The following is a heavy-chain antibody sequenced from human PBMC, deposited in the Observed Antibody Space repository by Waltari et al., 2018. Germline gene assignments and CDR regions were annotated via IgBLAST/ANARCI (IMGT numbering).Heavy chain of an antibody. CDR1: GGSISSSSYY. CDR2: IYYSGST. J-gene: IGHJ3*02. Sequence: QLQLQESGPGLVKPSETLSLTCTVSGGSISSSSYYWGWIRQPPGKGLEWIGSIYYSGSTYYNPSRKSRVTISVDTSKNQFSLKLSSVTAADTAVYYCARQTWIQLWLYAFDIWGQGTMVTVSS. D-gene: IGHD5-18*01. CDR3: ARQTWIQLWLYAFDI. V-gene: IGHV4-39*01.